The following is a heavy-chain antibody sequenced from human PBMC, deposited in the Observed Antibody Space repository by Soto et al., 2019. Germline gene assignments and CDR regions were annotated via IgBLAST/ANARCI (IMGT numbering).Heavy chain of an antibody. CDR3: ARGRYLDSSDYWVANLPFDH. V-gene: IGHV3-23*01. J-gene: IGHJ4*02. CDR1: GFTFNSYV. Sequence: GGSLRLSCAASGFTFNSYVMTWVRQAPGEGLEWVSSISRSGRGSAYYADSVKGRFTISRDNSENTLFLQMNNLRDEDTALYYCARGRYLDSSDYWVANLPFDHWGLGTLVTVSA. D-gene: IGHD3-22*01. CDR2: ISRSGRGSA.